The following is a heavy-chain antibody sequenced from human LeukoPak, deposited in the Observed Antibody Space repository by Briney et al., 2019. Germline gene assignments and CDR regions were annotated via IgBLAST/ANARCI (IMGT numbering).Heavy chain of an antibody. CDR3: ARRYCSGGSCYSDGYYGMDV. V-gene: IGHV1-69*01. J-gene: IGHJ6*02. CDR1: GSTFSSYA. CDR2: IIPIFGTA. Sequence: SVKVSCKASGSTFSSYAISWVRQAPGQGLEWMGGIIPIFGTANYAQKFQGRVTITADESTSTAYMELSSLRSEDTAVYYCARRYCSGGSCYSDGYYGMDVWGQGTTVTVSS. D-gene: IGHD2-15*01.